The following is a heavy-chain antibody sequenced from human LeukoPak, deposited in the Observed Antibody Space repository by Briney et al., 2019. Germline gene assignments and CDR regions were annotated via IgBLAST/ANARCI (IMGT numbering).Heavy chain of an antibody. CDR3: ARWPTMGGR. J-gene: IGHJ4*02. CDR2: MYNGGTT. CDR1: GFPVSDNY. D-gene: IGHD3-16*01. Sequence: GGSLRLSCAASGFPVSDNYMTWVRQAPGKGLEGVSVMYNGGTTKYADSVKGRFIISRDNSRNMLYLQMNSLRVEDTAVYYCARWPTMGGRWGQGTLVTVSS. V-gene: IGHV3-66*01.